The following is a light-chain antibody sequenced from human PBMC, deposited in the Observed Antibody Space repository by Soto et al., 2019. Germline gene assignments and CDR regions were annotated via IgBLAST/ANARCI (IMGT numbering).Light chain of an antibody. Sequence: DIQMTQAPSSLSASVGDSVAITCRASQGVSAYLLWYHQTQGKALKLLIYAASNLLSGVPSRFSGSVSGTNVPSIISSLQPEDFATYSCQQSYRTPHAFGQGTKLDTK. CDR2: AAS. V-gene: IGKV1-39*01. CDR1: QGVSAY. J-gene: IGKJ2*01. CDR3: QQSYRTPHA.